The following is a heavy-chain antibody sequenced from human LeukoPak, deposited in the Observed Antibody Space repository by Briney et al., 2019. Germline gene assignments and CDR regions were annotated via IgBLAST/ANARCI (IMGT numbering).Heavy chain of an antibody. D-gene: IGHD3-22*01. CDR2: ISGSGDNT. Sequence: GGSLRLSCAASGFTFSSYAMSWVRQAPGKGLEWVSGISGSGDNTYYADSVKGRFTIPRDNSRNTLYVQVNSLGTEDTAAYSCAKGSYYDSSGSFYSDYWGQGTLVTVSS. J-gene: IGHJ4*02. V-gene: IGHV3-23*01. CDR1: GFTFSSYA. CDR3: AKGSYYDSSGSFYSDY.